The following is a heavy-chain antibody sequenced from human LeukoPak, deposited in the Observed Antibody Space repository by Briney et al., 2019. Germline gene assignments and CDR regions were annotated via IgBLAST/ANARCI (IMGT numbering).Heavy chain of an antibody. Sequence: PGGSLRLSCAASGFTFSSYAMSWVRQAPGKGLEWVSAISGSGGSTYYADSVKGRFTISRDNSKSTLYLQMNSLRAEDTAVYYCANAYDSSGYYGFDYWGQGTLVTVSS. J-gene: IGHJ4*02. CDR1: GFTFSSYA. D-gene: IGHD3-22*01. V-gene: IGHV3-23*01. CDR3: ANAYDSSGYYGFDY. CDR2: ISGSGGST.